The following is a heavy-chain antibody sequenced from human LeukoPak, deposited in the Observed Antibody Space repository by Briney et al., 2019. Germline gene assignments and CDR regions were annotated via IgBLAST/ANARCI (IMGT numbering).Heavy chain of an antibody. V-gene: IGHV1-18*01. D-gene: IGHD6-13*01. Sequence: GASVKVSCKASGYTFTSYGISWVRQAPGQGLEWMGWISAYNGNTNYAQKLQGRVTMTTDTSTSTAYMELRSLRSDDTAVYYCARYYPAAAGTYYYYYMDVWGKGTTVTVPS. J-gene: IGHJ6*03. CDR2: ISAYNGNT. CDR1: GYTFTSYG. CDR3: ARYYPAAAGTYYYYYMDV.